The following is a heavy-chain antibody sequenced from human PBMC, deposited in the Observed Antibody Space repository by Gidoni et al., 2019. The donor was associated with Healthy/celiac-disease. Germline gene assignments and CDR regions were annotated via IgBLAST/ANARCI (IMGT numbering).Heavy chain of an antibody. Sequence: QVQLVQSGAEVKKPGASVKVSCKASGYTFTGYYLHWVRQAPGQGLEWMGWINPNSGGTNYAQKFQGRVTMTRDTSISTAYMELSRLRSDDTAVYYCARDRKRFCSGGSCYAADIDYWGQGTLVTVSS. V-gene: IGHV1-2*02. CDR3: ARDRKRFCSGGSCYAADIDY. J-gene: IGHJ4*02. CDR1: GYTFTGYY. D-gene: IGHD2-15*01. CDR2: INPNSGGT.